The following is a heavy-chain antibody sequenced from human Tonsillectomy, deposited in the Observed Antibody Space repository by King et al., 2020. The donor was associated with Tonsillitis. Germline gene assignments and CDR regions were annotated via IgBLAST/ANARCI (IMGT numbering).Heavy chain of an antibody. V-gene: IGHV1-2*02. CDR2: INPNSGGT. Sequence: VQLVESGAEVKKPGASVKVSCKASGYTFTGYYMHWVRQAPGQGLEWMGWINPNSGGTNYAQKFQGRVTMTRDTSISTAYMELSRLRSDDTAVYYCARAAVATIRSLDYYYGMDVWGQGTTVTVSS. CDR1: GYTFTGYY. D-gene: IGHD5-12*01. J-gene: IGHJ6*02. CDR3: ARAAVATIRSLDYYYGMDV.